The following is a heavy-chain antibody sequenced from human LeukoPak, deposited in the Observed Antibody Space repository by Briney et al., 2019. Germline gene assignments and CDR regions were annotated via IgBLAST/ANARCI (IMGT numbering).Heavy chain of an antibody. J-gene: IGHJ6*03. CDR2: IFSGGSA. CDR1: GGSISTYY. Sequence: SGTLSLTCTVSGGSISTYYWNWIRQPPGRGLEWIGYIFSGGSANYNPSFKSRVTISVDTSKNQFSLKMRSVTAADTAVYHCAREGGNWNTEGYYYYMDVWGKGTTVTISS. D-gene: IGHD1-1*01. CDR3: AREGGNWNTEGYYYYMDV. V-gene: IGHV4-59*01.